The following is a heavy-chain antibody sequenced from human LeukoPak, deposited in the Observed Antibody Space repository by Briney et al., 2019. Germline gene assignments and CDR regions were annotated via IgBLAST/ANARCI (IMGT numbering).Heavy chain of an antibody. D-gene: IGHD3-10*01. V-gene: IGHV4-39*07. Sequence: PSETLSLTCTVSGGSISSSSYYWGWIRQPPGKGLEWIGSIYYSGSTYYNPSLKSRVTISVDTSKNQFSLKLSSVTAADTAVYYCARARRDGSGSYYLRDYYMDVWGKGTTVTVSS. CDR1: GGSISSSSYY. CDR3: ARARRDGSGSYYLRDYYMDV. J-gene: IGHJ6*03. CDR2: IYYSGST.